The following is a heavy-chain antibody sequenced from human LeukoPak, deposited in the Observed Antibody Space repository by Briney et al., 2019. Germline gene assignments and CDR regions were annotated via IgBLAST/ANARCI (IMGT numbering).Heavy chain of an antibody. CDR2: IDPGDSQT. D-gene: IGHD3-22*01. V-gene: IGHV5-10-1*01. Sequence: GASLKISCKGSASSFTNYWISWVRQMPGKGLEWMGRIDPGDSQTNYSPSFQGHVTISADKSISTAYLQWSSLKASDTAMYYCARHSSVLNSFDPWGQGTLVTVSS. J-gene: IGHJ5*02. CDR3: ARHSSVLNSFDP. CDR1: ASSFTNYW.